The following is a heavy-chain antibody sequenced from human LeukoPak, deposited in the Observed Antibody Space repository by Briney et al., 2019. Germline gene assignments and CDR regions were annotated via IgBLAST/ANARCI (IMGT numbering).Heavy chain of an antibody. CDR2: IYSGGCT. Sequence: GGSLRLSCAASGFTVSSNYMSWVRQAPGKGLGWVSVIYSGGCTYYADSVKGRFTISRDNSKNTLYLQMNSLRAEDTAVYYCASYGGNSEDYFDYWGQGTLVTVSS. CDR1: GFTVSSNY. D-gene: IGHD4-23*01. CDR3: ASYGGNSEDYFDY. J-gene: IGHJ4*02. V-gene: IGHV3-53*01.